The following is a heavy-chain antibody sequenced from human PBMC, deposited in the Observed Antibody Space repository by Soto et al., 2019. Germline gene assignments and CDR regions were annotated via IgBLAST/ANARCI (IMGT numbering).Heavy chain of an antibody. CDR3: ASQTLRYDAFDI. Sequence: LKISCKGSGYSFTSYWISWVRQMPGKGLEWMGRIDPSDSYANYSPSFQGHVTISADKSISTAYLQMNSLRAEDTAVYYCASQTLRYDAFDIWGQGTMVTVSS. V-gene: IGHV5-10-1*01. CDR2: IDPSDSYA. D-gene: IGHD3-9*01. J-gene: IGHJ3*02. CDR1: GYSFTSYW.